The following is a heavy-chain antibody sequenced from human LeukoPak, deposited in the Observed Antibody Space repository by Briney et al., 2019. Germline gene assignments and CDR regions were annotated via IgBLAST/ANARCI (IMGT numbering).Heavy chain of an antibody. Sequence: GASVKVSCKASGYTFTSYYMHWVRQAPGQGLEWMGIINPSGGSTSYAQKFQGRVTMTRDMSTSTVYMELSSLRSEDTAVYYCARDSFFDSSGFNWFDPWGQGTLVTVSS. CDR3: ARDSFFDSSGFNWFDP. J-gene: IGHJ5*02. D-gene: IGHD3-22*01. CDR1: GYTFTSYY. CDR2: INPSGGST. V-gene: IGHV1-46*01.